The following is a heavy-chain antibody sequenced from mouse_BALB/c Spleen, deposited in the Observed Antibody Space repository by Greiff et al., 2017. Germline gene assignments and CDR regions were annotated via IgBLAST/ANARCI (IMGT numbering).Heavy chain of an antibody. Sequence: EVKVEESGPSLVKPSQTLSLTCSVTGDSITSGYWNWIRKFPGNKLEYMGYISYSGSTYYNPSLKSRISITRDTSKNQYYLQLNSVTTEDTATYYCAIGGLRQGFAYWGQGTLVTVSA. CDR3: AIGGLRQGFAY. CDR1: GDSITSGY. D-gene: IGHD2-4*01. CDR2: ISYSGST. V-gene: IGHV3-8*02. J-gene: IGHJ3*01.